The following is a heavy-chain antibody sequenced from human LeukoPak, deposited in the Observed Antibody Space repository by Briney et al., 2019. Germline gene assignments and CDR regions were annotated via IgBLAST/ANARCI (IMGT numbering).Heavy chain of an antibody. Sequence: SETLSLTCTVSGGSISNYWSWIRQPPGKGLEWIGYIYYSGSTNYNPSLKSRVTISVDTSKNQFSLKLSSVTAADTAVYYCARATSDSSGYYYFDYWGKGTLVTVSS. CDR2: IYYSGST. J-gene: IGHJ4*02. V-gene: IGHV4-59*01. D-gene: IGHD3-22*01. CDR1: GGSISNY. CDR3: ARATSDSSGYYYFDY.